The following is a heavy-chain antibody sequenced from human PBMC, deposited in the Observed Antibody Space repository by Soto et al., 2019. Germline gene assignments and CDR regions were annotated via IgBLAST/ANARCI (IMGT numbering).Heavy chain of an antibody. J-gene: IGHJ6*02. Sequence: GASVTVSCKASGGTFSSYAISWVRQAPGQGLEWMGGIIPIFGTANYAQKFQGRVTITADESTSTAYMELSSLRSEDTAVYYCARELEGLRPQLDYYYYGMDVWGQGTTVTVSS. CDR1: GGTFSSYA. V-gene: IGHV1-69*13. D-gene: IGHD3-10*01. CDR2: IIPIFGTA. CDR3: ARELEGLRPQLDYYYYGMDV.